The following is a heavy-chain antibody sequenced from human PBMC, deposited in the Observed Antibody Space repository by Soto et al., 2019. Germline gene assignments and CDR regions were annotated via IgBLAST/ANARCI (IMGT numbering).Heavy chain of an antibody. CDR2: IGGGGGST. D-gene: IGHD1-1*01. Sequence: GGSLRLSCAASGFTFSNYAMSWVRQAPGKGLEWVSIIGGGGGSTSYADSVKGRFAISRDNSKNTLYLQMNSLRAEDTAVYYCAKDHWNDFDYWGQGTLVTVSS. V-gene: IGHV3-23*01. J-gene: IGHJ4*02. CDR3: AKDHWNDFDY. CDR1: GFTFSNYA.